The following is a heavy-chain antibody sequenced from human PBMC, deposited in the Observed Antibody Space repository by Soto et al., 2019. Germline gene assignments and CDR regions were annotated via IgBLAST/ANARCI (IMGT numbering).Heavy chain of an antibody. D-gene: IGHD3-10*01. V-gene: IGHV3-21*06. CDR3: ARDFKESQYYYYCMDV. J-gene: IGHJ6*03. CDR1: GFTFSSYS. CDR2: ISSSSIYT. Sequence: EGQLVESGGGLVKPGGSLRLSCVVSGFTFSSYSMNWVRQAPGKGLEWVSSISSSSIYTYYADSVKGRFTISRDNAKNSVYLQMHSLRAEDTAVYYCARDFKESQYYYYCMDVWGKGTTVTVSS.